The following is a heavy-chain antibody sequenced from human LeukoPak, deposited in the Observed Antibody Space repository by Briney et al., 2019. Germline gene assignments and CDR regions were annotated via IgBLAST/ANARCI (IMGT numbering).Heavy chain of an antibody. CDR3: ARVASKGGMDV. D-gene: IGHD5/OR15-5a*01. CDR1: GDSIGSYH. CDR2: IHYTWNT. V-gene: IGHV4-59*01. J-gene: IGHJ6*02. Sequence: SETLSLTCSVSGDSIGSYHWSWIRQPPGKGLEWIGHIHYTWNTKYNPSLTGRVSISLDRSKNQFALSLSSLTAADTAVYYCARVASKGGMDVWGQGTTVIVSS.